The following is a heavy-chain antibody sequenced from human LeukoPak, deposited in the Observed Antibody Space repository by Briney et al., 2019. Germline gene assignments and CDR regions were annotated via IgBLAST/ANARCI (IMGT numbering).Heavy chain of an antibody. D-gene: IGHD3-22*01. J-gene: IGHJ4*02. V-gene: IGHV1-46*01. Sequence: ASVKVSCKASGYTFTSYYMHWVRQAPGQGLEWMGIINPSGGSTSYAQKFQGRVTMTRDTSTSTVYMELSSLRSEDTAVYYCARDRYYYDSSGYIRGISFDYWGQGILVTVSS. CDR3: ARDRYYYDSSGYIRGISFDY. CDR2: INPSGGST. CDR1: GYTFTSYY.